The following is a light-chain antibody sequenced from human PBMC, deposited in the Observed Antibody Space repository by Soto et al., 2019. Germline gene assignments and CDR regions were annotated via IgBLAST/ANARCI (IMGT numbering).Light chain of an antibody. CDR1: QSVLYSSNNKNY. J-gene: IGKJ1*01. CDR2: WAS. V-gene: IGKV4-1*01. CDR3: QQYYITPQT. Sequence: DIVMTQSPDSLAVSLGERATINCKSSQSVLYSSNNKNYLAWYQQKPGQPPKLLIYWASTRESGVPDRFSGSGSGTAFTLTISSLQAEDVAVYYCQQYYITPQTFGQGTKVEIK.